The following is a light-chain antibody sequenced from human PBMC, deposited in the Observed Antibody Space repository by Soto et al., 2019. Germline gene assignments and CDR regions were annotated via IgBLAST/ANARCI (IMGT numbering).Light chain of an antibody. Sequence: QLVLTQSPSASASLGASVKLTCTLSSGHSSYAIAWHQQQPEKGPRYLMKLNSDGSHSKGDGIPDRFSGSSSGAERYLTICSLQSEDQADYYCQTWGTGPFVFGTGTKLTVL. CDR3: QTWGTGPFV. CDR1: SGHSSYA. J-gene: IGLJ1*01. V-gene: IGLV4-69*01. CDR2: LNSDGSH.